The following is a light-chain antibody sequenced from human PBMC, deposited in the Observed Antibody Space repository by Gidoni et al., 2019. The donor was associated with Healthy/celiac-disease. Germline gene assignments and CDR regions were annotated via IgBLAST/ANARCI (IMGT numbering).Light chain of an antibody. CDR2: DDS. CDR1: NIGSKS. J-gene: IGLJ1*01. V-gene: IGLV3-21*02. CDR3: QVWDSSSDPPAV. Sequence: SYVLHQPPSVSVAHGQTARITRGGNNIGSKSVHWSQQQPGQAPVLVVYDDSDRPSGIPERFSGSNSGNTATLTISRVEAGDEADYYCQVWDSSSDPPAVFGTGTKVTVL.